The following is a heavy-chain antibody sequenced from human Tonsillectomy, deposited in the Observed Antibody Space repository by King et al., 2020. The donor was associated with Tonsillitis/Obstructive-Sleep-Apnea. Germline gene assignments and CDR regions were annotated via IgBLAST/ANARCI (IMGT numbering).Heavy chain of an antibody. D-gene: IGHD4-23*01. CDR1: GFSLSTSGMC. J-gene: IGHJ4*02. V-gene: IGHV2-70*15. Sequence: HVTLKESGPALVKPTQTLTLTCTFSGFSLSTSGMCVSWIRQPPGKALEWLARIDLDDDKYYSTSLKTRLTNSKDTSKNQVVLTMTNMDPVDTATYYCARETTVGNFDYWGQGTLVTVSS. CDR2: IDLDDDK. CDR3: ARETTVGNFDY.